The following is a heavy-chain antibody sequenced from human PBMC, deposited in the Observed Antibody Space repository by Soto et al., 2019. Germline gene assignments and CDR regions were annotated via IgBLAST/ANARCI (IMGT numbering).Heavy chain of an antibody. Sequence: HPGGSLRLSCAASGFTFNNYAMSWVRQAPGKGLEWVSSISGGGTGTYSADSVKGRFTISSDKSKNTVYLQMNSLRAEDTAVYYCAKGHYYDNSGNWVANRAFDQWGQGNLVTVSS. CDR3: AKGHYYDNSGNWVANRAFDQ. CDR1: GFTFNNYA. CDR2: ISGGGTGT. D-gene: IGHD3-22*01. V-gene: IGHV3-23*01. J-gene: IGHJ4*02.